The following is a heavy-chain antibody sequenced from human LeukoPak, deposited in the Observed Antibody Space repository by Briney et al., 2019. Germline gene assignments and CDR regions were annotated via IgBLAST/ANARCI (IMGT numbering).Heavy chain of an antibody. CDR3: ARRGYSGYGLDY. CDR2: IGTAGDT. V-gene: IGHV3-13*01. J-gene: IGHJ4*02. CDR1: GFTFSSYD. D-gene: IGHD5-12*01. Sequence: PGGSLRLSCAASGFTFSSYDMHWVRQATGKGLEWVSAIGTAGDTYYPGSVRGRFTISRENAKNSLYLQMNSLRAGDTAVYYCARRGYSGYGLDYWGQGTLVTVSS.